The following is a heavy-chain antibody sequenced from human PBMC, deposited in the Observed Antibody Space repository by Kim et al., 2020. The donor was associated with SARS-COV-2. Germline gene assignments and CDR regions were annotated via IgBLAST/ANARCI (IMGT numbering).Heavy chain of an antibody. CDR3: ARHERWLQFRQFDY. V-gene: IGHV4-39*01. CDR2: IYYSGST. D-gene: IGHD5-12*01. CDR1: GGSISSSSYY. J-gene: IGHJ4*02. Sequence: SETLSLTCTVSGGSISSSSYYWGWIRQPPGKGLEWIGSIYYSGSTYYNPSLKSRVTISVDTSKNQFSLKLSSVTAADTAVYYCARHERWLQFRQFDYWGQGTLVTVSS.